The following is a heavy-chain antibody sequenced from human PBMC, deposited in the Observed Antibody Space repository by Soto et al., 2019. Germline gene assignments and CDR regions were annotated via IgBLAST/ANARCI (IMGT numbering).Heavy chain of an antibody. CDR2: ISAYNGNT. CDR1: GYTFTSYG. V-gene: IGHV1-18*01. J-gene: IGHJ6*02. Sequence: EASVKVSCKASGYTFTSYGISWVRQAPGQGLEWMGWISAYNGNTNYAQKLQGRVTITADESTSTAYMELSSLRSEDTAVYYCASPQQGIGPYCTNGVCYSNYYYGMDVWGQGTTVTVSS. D-gene: IGHD2-8*01. CDR3: ASPQQGIGPYCTNGVCYSNYYYGMDV.